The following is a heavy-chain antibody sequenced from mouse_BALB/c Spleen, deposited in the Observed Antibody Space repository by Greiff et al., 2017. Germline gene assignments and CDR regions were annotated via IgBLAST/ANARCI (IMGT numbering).Heavy chain of an antibody. D-gene: IGHD1-2*01. CDR2: ISSGSSTI. CDR3: ARSYGYNYAMDY. V-gene: IGHV5-17*02. Sequence: EVQRVESGGGLVQPGGSRKLSCAASGFTFSSFGMHWVRQAPEKGLEWVAYISSGSSTIYYADTVKGRFTISRDNPKNTLFLQMTSLRSEDTAMYYCARSYGYNYAMDYWGQGTSVTVSS. J-gene: IGHJ4*01. CDR1: GFTFSSFG.